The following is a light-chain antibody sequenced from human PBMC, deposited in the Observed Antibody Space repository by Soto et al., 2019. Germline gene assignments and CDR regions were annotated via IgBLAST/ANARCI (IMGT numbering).Light chain of an antibody. CDR1: QTISSW. J-gene: IGKJ1*01. CDR2: KAS. V-gene: IGKV1-5*03. Sequence: DIQMTQSPSTLSGSVGDRVTITCRASQTISSWLAWYQQKPGKAPKLLIYKASTLKSGVPSRFSGSGSGTEFTLTSSSLQPDEYATYYCQHYNSYSEAFAEGTKVELK. CDR3: QHYNSYSEA.